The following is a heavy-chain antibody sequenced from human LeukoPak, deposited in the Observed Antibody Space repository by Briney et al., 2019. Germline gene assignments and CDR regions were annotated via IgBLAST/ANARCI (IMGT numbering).Heavy chain of an antibody. CDR1: GFTFSNYG. V-gene: IGHV3-33*08. D-gene: IGHD3-10*01. J-gene: IGHJ6*03. CDR2: IWYGGSNK. CDR3: ARGFGRPGALSPDYYYYYYMDV. Sequence: GGSLRLSYAASGFTFSNYGMHWVRQAPGKGLEWVAVIWYGGSNKYYADSVKGRFTISRDNSKNTLYLQMNSLRAEDTAVYYCARGFGRPGALSPDYYYYYYMDVWGKGTTVTVSS.